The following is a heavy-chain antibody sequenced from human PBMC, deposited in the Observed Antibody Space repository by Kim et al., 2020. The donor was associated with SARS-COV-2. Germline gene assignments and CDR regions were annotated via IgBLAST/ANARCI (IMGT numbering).Heavy chain of an antibody. CDR3: ARDRPNYYGSGAPRGYFDY. D-gene: IGHD3-10*01. Sequence: ASVKVSCKASGYTFTGYYMHWVRQAPGQGLEWMGRINPNSGGTNYAQKFQGRVTMTRDTSISTAYMELSRLRSDDTAVYYCARDRPNYYGSGAPRGYFDYWGQGTLVTVSS. J-gene: IGHJ4*02. V-gene: IGHV1-2*06. CDR2: INPNSGGT. CDR1: GYTFTGYY.